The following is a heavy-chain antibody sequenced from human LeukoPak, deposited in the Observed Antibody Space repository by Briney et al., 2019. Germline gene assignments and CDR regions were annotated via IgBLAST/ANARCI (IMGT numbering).Heavy chain of an antibody. CDR2: INHSGST. V-gene: IGHV4-34*01. CDR3: ARGSGWNFDY. CDR1: GGSFSGYY. Sequence: SETLSLTCAVYGGSFSGYYWSWIRQPPGKGLEWIGEINHSGSTNYNPSLKSRVTISVDTSKNQFSLKLSSVTAADTAVCYCARGSGWNFDYWGQGTLVTVSS. J-gene: IGHJ4*02. D-gene: IGHD6-19*01.